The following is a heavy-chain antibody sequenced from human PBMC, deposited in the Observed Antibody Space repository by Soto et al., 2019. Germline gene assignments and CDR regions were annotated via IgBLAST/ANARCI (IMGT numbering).Heavy chain of an antibody. Sequence: PGGSLRLSCAASGFTFSSYAMSWVRQAPGKGLEWVSSITGSGGSTYNADSVKGRFTISRDNSENTLYLQMNSLRAEATAVYYCAKEYSDFLTAYYGPLNIYYYYSGMDVWGQGTTVTVSS. D-gene: IGHD3-9*01. J-gene: IGHJ6*02. CDR1: GFTFSSYA. CDR2: ITGSGGST. V-gene: IGHV3-23*01. CDR3: AKEYSDFLTAYYGPLNIYYYYSGMDV.